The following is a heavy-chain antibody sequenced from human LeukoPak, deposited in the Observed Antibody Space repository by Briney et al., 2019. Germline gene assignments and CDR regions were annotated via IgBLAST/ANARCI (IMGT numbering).Heavy chain of an antibody. CDR1: GYTFTIYT. CDR2: INTNTGNP. D-gene: IGHD5-12*01. J-gene: IGHJ4*02. Sequence: ASVTVSFKASGYTFTIYTMKWVRQAPGQGLEWVGWINTNTGNPTYAQGFTGRFVFSLDTSVSTAYLQTSSLKAEDTAVYYCARGDYLIVATIPSGNYWGQGTLVTVSS. V-gene: IGHV7-4-1*02. CDR3: ARGDYLIVATIPSGNY.